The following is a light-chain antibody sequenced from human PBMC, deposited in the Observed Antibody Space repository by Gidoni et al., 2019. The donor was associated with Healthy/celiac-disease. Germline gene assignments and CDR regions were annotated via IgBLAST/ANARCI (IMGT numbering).Light chain of an antibody. CDR2: EGS. CDR1: SSDVGSYNL. V-gene: IGLV2-23*01. CDR3: CSYAGSSTSYV. Sequence: QSALTQPDSVSGFPGQSITISCTGTSSDVGSYNLVSWYQQHPGKAPKLMIYEGSKRPSGVSNRFSGSKSGNTASLTISGLQAEDEADYYCCSYAGSSTSYVFGTGTKVTVL. J-gene: IGLJ1*01.